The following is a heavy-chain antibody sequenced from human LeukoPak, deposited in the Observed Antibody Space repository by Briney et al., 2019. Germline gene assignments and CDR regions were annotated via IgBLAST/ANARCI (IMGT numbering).Heavy chain of an antibody. V-gene: IGHV1-2*04. CDR2: INPNSGGT. J-gene: IGHJ6*02. D-gene: IGHD3-10*01. CDR1: GYTFTGYY. Sequence: ASVKVSCKASGYTFTGYYMHWVRQAPGQGLEWMGWINPNSGGTNYAQKFQGWVTMTRDTSISPAYMELSRLRSDDTAVYYCARGAQLRGVIIGYYYYGMDVWGQGTTVTVSS. CDR3: ARGAQLRGVIIGYYYYGMDV.